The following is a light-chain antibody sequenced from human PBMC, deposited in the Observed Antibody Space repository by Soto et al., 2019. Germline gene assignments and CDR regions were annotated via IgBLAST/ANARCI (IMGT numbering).Light chain of an antibody. J-gene: IGKJ3*01. V-gene: IGKV1-9*01. Sequence: DIQLTQSPSFLSASVGDRVTITCRASQGISSYLAWYQQKPGKAPKLLIYAASTLQSGFPSRFSGSGSGTEFTLTISSLQPEDFATYYCQQLNSYPRTFGPGNKVDIK. CDR2: AAS. CDR3: QQLNSYPRT. CDR1: QGISSY.